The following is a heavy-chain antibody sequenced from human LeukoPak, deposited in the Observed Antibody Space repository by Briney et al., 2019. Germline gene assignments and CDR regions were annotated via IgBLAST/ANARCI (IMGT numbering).Heavy chain of an antibody. CDR1: GGSISSSSSY. CDR2: ISYSGGT. V-gene: IGHV4-61*05. J-gene: IGHJ4*02. D-gene: IGHD5-18*01. CDR3: SRTGPTVTPFDY. Sequence: SETLSLTCTVSGGSISSSSSYWTWIRQPPGKGLEWIGYISYSGGTNYNPSLKSRVTMSVDTSKNQFSLKLRSVTAADTAVYFCSRTGPTVTPFDYWGQGILVTVSS.